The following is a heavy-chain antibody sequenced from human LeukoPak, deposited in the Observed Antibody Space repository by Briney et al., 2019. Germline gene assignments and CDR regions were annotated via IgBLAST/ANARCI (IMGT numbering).Heavy chain of an antibody. J-gene: IGHJ4*02. CDR2: INHSGST. V-gene: IGHV4-34*01. Sequence: SETLSLTCTVYGGSFSGYYWSWIRQPPGKGLEWIGEINHSGSTNYNPSLKSRVTISVDTSKNQFSLKLSSVTAADTAVYYCARGPVWGSSVDYWGQGTLVTVSS. CDR1: GGSFSGYY. D-gene: IGHD3-16*01. CDR3: ARGPVWGSSVDY.